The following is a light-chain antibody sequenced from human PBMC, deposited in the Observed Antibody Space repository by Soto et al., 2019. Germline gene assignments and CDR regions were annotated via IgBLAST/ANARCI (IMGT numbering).Light chain of an antibody. V-gene: IGKV1-39*01. CDR1: QSISSY. J-gene: IGKJ5*01. CDR3: QQYNIWRSIT. CDR2: AAS. Sequence: DIQMTQSPSTLSASVGDRVTITCRASQSISSYLNWYQQKPGKAPKLLIYAASSLQSGVPSRFSGSGSGTDFTLTISSLQPEDFAVYYCQQYNIWRSITFGQGTRLEIK.